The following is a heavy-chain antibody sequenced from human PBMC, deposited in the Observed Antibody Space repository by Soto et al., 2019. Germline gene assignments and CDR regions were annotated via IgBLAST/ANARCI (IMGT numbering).Heavy chain of an antibody. CDR1: GGSFSGYY. D-gene: IGHD3-10*01. CDR2: INHSGST. J-gene: IGHJ4*02. Sequence: PSETLSLTCAVYGGSFSGYYWSWIRQLPGKGLEWIGEINHSGSTNYNPSLKSRVTISVDTSKNQFSLKLSSVTAADTAVYYCASSYQADYDGSGNPMRYFDYWGQGTLVTVSS. V-gene: IGHV4-34*01. CDR3: ASSYQADYDGSGNPMRYFDY.